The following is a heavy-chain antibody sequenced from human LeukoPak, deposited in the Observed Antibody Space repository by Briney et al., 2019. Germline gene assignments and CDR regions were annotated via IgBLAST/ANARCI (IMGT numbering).Heavy chain of an antibody. CDR3: ATIGVHGHWYFDL. J-gene: IGHJ2*01. CDR2: TSYSGSHI. D-gene: IGHD3-3*01. V-gene: IGHV3-21*01. Sequence: PGGSLRLSCTASESTFSSFPMSWVRHAPGRGLEWISSTSYSGSHIYYSASLKGRFTVSRDNDKNLLYVQINSLRAEETAVYYCATIGVHGHWYFDLWGRGTLVTVSS. CDR1: ESTFSSFP.